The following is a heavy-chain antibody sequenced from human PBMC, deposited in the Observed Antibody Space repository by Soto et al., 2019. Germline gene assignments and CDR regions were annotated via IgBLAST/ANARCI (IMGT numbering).Heavy chain of an antibody. J-gene: IGHJ6*02. Sequence: GGSLRLSCAASGFTFSSYAMSWVRQAPGKGLEWVSAISGSGGSTYYADSVKGRFTISRDDSKNTLYLQMNSLRAEDTAIYYCAYEFGDLDYYYGMDVWAQGTTVTVSS. CDR2: ISGSGGST. V-gene: IGHV3-23*01. CDR3: AYEFGDLDYYYGMDV. D-gene: IGHD3-10*01. CDR1: GFTFSSYA.